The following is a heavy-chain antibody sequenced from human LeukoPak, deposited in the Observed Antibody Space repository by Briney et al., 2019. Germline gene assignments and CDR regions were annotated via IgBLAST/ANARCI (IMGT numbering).Heavy chain of an antibody. V-gene: IGHV1-46*01. CDR1: GYTFTSYY. Sequence: ASVKVSCTASGYTFTSYYMHWVRQAPGQGLEWMGIINPSGGSTSYAQKFQGRVTMTRDTSTSTVYMELSSLRSEDTAVYYCARDVQYHTTPSDYYYYGMDVWGQGTTVTVSS. CDR2: INPSGGST. D-gene: IGHD2-2*01. CDR3: ARDVQYHTTPSDYYYYGMDV. J-gene: IGHJ6*02.